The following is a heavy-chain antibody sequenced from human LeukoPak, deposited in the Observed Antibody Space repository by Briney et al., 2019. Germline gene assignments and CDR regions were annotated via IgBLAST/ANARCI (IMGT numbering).Heavy chain of an antibody. CDR1: GGSISSSSYY. CDR3: ARERPSVVDY. V-gene: IGHV4-39*07. J-gene: IGHJ4*02. Sequence: SETLSLTCTVSGGSISSSSYYWGWIRQPPGKGLEWIGSIYYSGSTYYNPSLKSRVTISVDTSKNQFSLKLSSVTAADTAVYYCARERPSVVDYWGQGTLVTDSS. D-gene: IGHD6-6*01. CDR2: IYYSGST.